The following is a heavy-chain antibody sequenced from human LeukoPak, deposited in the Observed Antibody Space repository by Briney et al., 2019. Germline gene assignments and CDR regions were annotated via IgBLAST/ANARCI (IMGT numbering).Heavy chain of an antibody. V-gene: IGHV3-21*01. J-gene: IGHJ6*03. Sequence: GGSLRLSCAASGFTFSSYSMNWVRQAPGKGLEWVSSISSSSSYIYYADSVKGRFTISRVNAKNSLYLQMNSLRAEDTAVYYCARGSRLKYRHSSSFYYYYVDVWGKGTTVTVSS. CDR2: ISSSSSYI. CDR3: ARGSRLKYRHSSSFYYYYVDV. D-gene: IGHD6-6*01. CDR1: GFTFSSYS.